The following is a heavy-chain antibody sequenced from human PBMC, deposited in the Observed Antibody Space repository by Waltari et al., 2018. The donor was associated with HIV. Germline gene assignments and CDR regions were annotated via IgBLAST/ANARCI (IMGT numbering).Heavy chain of an antibody. V-gene: IGHV5-51*03. CDR1: GYTFTNYW. CDR2: IYPFDSDT. CDR3: ARLFYYDTTGYINNAFDI. Sequence: VQPVQSAAEVRTSGESLKIPCKASGYTFTNYWIAWVRQLSGEGLEWMWIIYPFDSDTRYNPSFEGQITISVDKSLATAYLEWNNLNASVAAIYYCARLFYYDTTGYINNAFDIWGQGTEVSVS. D-gene: IGHD3-22*01. J-gene: IGHJ3*02.